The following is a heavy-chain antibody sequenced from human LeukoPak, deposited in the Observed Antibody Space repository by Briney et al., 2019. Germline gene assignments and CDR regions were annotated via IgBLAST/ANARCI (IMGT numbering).Heavy chain of an antibody. V-gene: IGHV5-51*01. CDR2: IYPGDSDT. CDR1: GYSFTSYW. J-gene: IGHJ4*02. D-gene: IGHD3-3*01. Sequence: PGESLKISCKGSGYSFTSYWIGWVRQMPGKGLEWMGIIYPGDSDTRYSPSFQGQVTISADKSISTAYLQWSGLKASDTAMYYCARHHSPGFLEWLLPSDYWGQGTLVTVSS. CDR3: ARHHSPGFLEWLLPSDY.